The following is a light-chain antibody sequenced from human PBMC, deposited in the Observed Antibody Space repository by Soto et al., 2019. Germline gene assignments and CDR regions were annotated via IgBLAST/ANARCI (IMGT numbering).Light chain of an antibody. J-gene: IGKJ1*01. V-gene: IGKV3-15*01. Sequence: VMTQSPATLSVSPGERATLSCWASQTVSTNLAWYQQKPGQAPRLLIYGASTRAAGISDRFRGSGSGTEFTLTISSLRSEDSAIYYCQQYFEWPPMTFGQGTTVEI. CDR2: GAS. CDR1: QTVSTN. CDR3: QQYFEWPPMT.